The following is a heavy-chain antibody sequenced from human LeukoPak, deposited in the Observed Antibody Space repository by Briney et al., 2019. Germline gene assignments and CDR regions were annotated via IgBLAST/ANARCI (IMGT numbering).Heavy chain of an antibody. Sequence: SETLSLTCTVSGGSVSSASYHWSWIRQPPGKGLEWIGYIYYSGTTNYNPSLKSRVTVSVDTSKNQFYLKLSSVTPADTAVYYCATIRGYCSGGRCYSDWYFDLWGRGTLVTVSS. CDR2: IYYSGTT. CDR1: GGSVSSASYH. V-gene: IGHV4-61*01. J-gene: IGHJ2*01. CDR3: ATIRGYCSGGRCYSDWYFDL. D-gene: IGHD2-15*01.